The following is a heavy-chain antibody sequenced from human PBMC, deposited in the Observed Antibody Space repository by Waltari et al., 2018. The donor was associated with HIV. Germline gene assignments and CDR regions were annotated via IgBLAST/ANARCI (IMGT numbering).Heavy chain of an antibody. V-gene: IGHV3-7*01. Sequence: EVLLVESGGGLVQPGGSLRLSCTASGFMFTSYWLSWVRQAPGKGLEWRANIKQDGSEKNYVDSVKGRFTISRDNAKNSLYLQMNSLRAEDTAMYYCATSRTFDYWGQGTLVTVSS. CDR3: ATSRTFDY. J-gene: IGHJ4*02. CDR1: GFMFTSYW. CDR2: IKQDGSEK. D-gene: IGHD2-2*01.